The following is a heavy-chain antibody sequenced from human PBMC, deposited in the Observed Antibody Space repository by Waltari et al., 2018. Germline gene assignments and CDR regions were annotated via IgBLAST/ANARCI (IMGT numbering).Heavy chain of an antibody. CDR1: GDSMSSTDC. J-gene: IGHJ4*02. D-gene: IGHD2-15*01. Sequence: QLQLQESGPGLVKPSGTLSPTCAVSGDSMSSTDCGSWVRQPPGKGLEWVGQVRGDGKTNYNPSFASRITISLDTYNKQFSLRVTSATAADTAIYYCARDRGRGLYLDSWGPGTVVTVSP. CDR3: ARDRGRGLYLDS. CDR2: VRGDGKT. V-gene: IGHV4-4*02.